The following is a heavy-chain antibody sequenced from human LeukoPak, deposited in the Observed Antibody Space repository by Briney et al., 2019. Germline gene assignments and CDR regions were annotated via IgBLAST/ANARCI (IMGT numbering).Heavy chain of an antibody. CDR1: GFSLDDYG. V-gene: IGHV3-20*04. CDR2: INWNGGST. CDR3: ARGQYYYDSSGYYTLGY. D-gene: IGHD3-22*01. J-gene: IGHJ4*02. Sequence: GGSLRLSCAASGFSLDDYGMSWVRQAPGKGLESVSGINWNGGSTGYADSVKGRFTISRDNAKNSLYLQMNSLRAEDTALYYCARGQYYYDSSGYYTLGYWGQGTLVTVSS.